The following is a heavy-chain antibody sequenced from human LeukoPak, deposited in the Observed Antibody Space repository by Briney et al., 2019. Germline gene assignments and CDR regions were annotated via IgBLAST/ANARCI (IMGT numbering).Heavy chain of an antibody. D-gene: IGHD3-9*01. CDR3: ARDRLRYFDWLPRGWRYFDY. Sequence: QAGGSLRLSCAASGFTFSSYGMHWVRQAPGKGLEWVAFIRYDGNNKYYADSVKGRFTISRDNSKNTLYLQMGSLRAEDMAVYYCARDRLRYFDWLPRGWRYFDYWGQGTLVTVSS. J-gene: IGHJ4*02. V-gene: IGHV3-30*02. CDR2: IRYDGNNK. CDR1: GFTFSSYG.